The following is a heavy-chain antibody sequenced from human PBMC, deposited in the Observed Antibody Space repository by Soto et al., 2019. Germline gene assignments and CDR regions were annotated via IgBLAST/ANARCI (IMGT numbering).Heavy chain of an antibody. CDR1: GGSFSGYY. Sequence: PSETLSLTCAFYGGSFSGYYWSWIRQPPGKGLEWIGEINHSGSSNYNPSLNSRVSISVDTSKNQFSLKLSSVTAADTAVYYCARGTGYDYVWGSYRANYYHGLDVWGQGTTVTVSS. CDR2: INHSGSS. J-gene: IGHJ6*02. CDR3: ARGTGYDYVWGSYRANYYHGLDV. V-gene: IGHV4-34*01. D-gene: IGHD3-16*02.